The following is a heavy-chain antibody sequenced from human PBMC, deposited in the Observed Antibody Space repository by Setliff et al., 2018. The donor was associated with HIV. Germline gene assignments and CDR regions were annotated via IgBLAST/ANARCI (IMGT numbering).Heavy chain of an antibody. CDR2: LYSGGTT. J-gene: IGHJ4*02. D-gene: IGHD4-17*01. Sequence: GSLRLSCAASGFTFSTYAMSWVRQAPGKGLVWVSILYSGGTTHYADSVKGRFTISRDDSKNTLFLQMDSLRTEDTAIYFCARGSHDATSVTTPFDYWGQGTLVTVSS. CDR3: ARGSHDATSVTTPFDY. V-gene: IGHV3-66*02. CDR1: GFTFSTYA.